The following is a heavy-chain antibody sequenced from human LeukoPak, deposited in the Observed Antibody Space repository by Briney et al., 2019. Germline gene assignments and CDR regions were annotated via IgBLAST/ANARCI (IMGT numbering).Heavy chain of an antibody. CDR1: GDSISNAYY. D-gene: IGHD3-22*01. V-gene: IGHV4-38-2*01. J-gene: IGHJ5*01. Sequence: SETLSLTCAVSGDSISNAYYWGWIRPSPGTGLGLIGSIYHGGSTYYNPSLKSRVKISGDTSDNQFSLRLNSVTAADTAVYFCARDARRFFYDSSGYYHDSWGGGSQVTVSS. CDR3: ARDARRFFYDSSGYYHDS. CDR2: IYHGGST.